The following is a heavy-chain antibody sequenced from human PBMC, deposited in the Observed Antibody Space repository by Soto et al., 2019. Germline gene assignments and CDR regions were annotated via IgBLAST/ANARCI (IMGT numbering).Heavy chain of an antibody. J-gene: IGHJ6*02. Sequence: PGGSLRLSCVDSEFTFSSYWMHWVRQVPGKGLVWVSRINEDGGTTDYADSVKRRFTISRDTARNTLYLQMNSLRAEDTAVYYCARDLSGRADVWGQGTTVTVSS. D-gene: IGHD3-10*01. CDR3: ARDLSGRADV. CDR1: EFTFSSYW. V-gene: IGHV3-74*01. CDR2: INEDGGTT.